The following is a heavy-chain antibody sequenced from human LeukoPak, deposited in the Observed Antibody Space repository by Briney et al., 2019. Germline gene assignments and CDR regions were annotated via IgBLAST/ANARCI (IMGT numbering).Heavy chain of an antibody. Sequence: GGSLRLSCAASGFTFDDYAMSWVRQAPGKGLEWVSDINWSGGSTGYAASVKGRFTISRDNAKNSLYLQMNSLRAEDTAVYYCASHTYYYGSGSPNWFDPWGQGTLVTVSS. D-gene: IGHD3-10*01. V-gene: IGHV3-20*04. CDR1: GFTFDDYA. CDR3: ASHTYYYGSGSPNWFDP. J-gene: IGHJ5*02. CDR2: INWSGGST.